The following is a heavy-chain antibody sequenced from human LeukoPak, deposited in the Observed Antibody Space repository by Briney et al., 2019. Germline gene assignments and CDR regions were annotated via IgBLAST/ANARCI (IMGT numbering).Heavy chain of an antibody. D-gene: IGHD6-19*01. CDR1: GFTFSSYS. CDR2: ISSSSSTI. CDR3: ARDRRYSSGWYVPYYFDY. J-gene: IGHJ4*02. Sequence: AGGSLRLSCAASGFTFSSYSMNWVRQAPGKGLEWVSYISSSSSTIYYADSVKGRFTISRDNAKNSLYLQMNSLRAEDTAVYYCARDRRYSSGWYVPYYFDYWGQGTLVTVSS. V-gene: IGHV3-48*04.